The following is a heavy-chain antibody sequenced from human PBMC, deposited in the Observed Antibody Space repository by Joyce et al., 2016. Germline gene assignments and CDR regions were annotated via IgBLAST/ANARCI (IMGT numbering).Heavy chain of an antibody. CDR2: IYHNEST. D-gene: IGHD3-10*01. V-gene: IGHV4-30-2*01. CDR1: GASVSSGGYS. Sequence: QLQLQESGSGLVKTSQNLSLTCAVSGASVSSGGYSWSWIRQQPGKGLEWIGYIYHNESTYYHPSLKSRFTISVDRSKNQFSLKLASVNAADTAVYYCASGFNFKGRSFFDYWGQGALVTVSS. CDR3: ASGFNFKGRSFFDY. J-gene: IGHJ4*02.